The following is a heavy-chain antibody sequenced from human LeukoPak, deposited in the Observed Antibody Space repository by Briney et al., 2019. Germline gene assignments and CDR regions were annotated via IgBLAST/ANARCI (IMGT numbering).Heavy chain of an antibody. V-gene: IGHV1-69*13. J-gene: IGHJ4*02. CDR2: IIPIFGTA. D-gene: IGHD3-10*01. CDR1: GGTFSSHA. Sequence: SVKVSCKASGGTFSSHAISWVRQAPGQGLEWMGGIIPIFGTANYAQKFQGRVTITADESTSTAYMELSSLRSEDTAVYYCARESGYYYGSGSSSPIDYWGQGTLVTVSS. CDR3: ARESGYYYGSGSSSPIDY.